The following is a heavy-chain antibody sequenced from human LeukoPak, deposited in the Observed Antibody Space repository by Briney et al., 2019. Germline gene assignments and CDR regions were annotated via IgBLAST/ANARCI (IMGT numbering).Heavy chain of an antibody. CDR3: ARGKGDLSMIVMIVTAVEFYFDS. Sequence: PSETLSLTCAVFGGSLSDHDWSWIRQPPGKGVEWIGEINHRGATNYKPSLKSRVTLSLDTSKNQDSLKLNSLTAADTAVYYCARGKGDLSMIVMIVTAVEFYFDSWGPGTLVTVSS. J-gene: IGHJ4*02. CDR1: GGSLSDHD. CDR2: INHRGAT. D-gene: IGHD3-22*01. V-gene: IGHV4-34*01.